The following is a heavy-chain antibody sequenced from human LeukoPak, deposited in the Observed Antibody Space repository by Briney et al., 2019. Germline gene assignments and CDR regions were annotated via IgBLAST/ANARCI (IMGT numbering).Heavy chain of an antibody. CDR2: MNPNSGNT. V-gene: IGHV1-8*01. CDR3: ARVFPYGSPLGY. CDR1: GYTLTSYD. J-gene: IGHJ4*02. D-gene: IGHD3-10*01. Sequence: ASVKVSCKASGYTLTSYDINWVRQATGQGLEWMGWMNPNSGNTGYAQKFQGRVTMTRNTSIRTAYMELSSLRFEDTAVYYCARVFPYGSPLGYWGQGTLVTVSS.